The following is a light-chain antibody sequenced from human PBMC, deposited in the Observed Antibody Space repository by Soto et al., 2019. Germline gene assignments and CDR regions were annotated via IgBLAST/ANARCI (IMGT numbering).Light chain of an antibody. V-gene: IGLV1-36*01. CDR3: AAWDDSLNGVV. J-gene: IGLJ2*01. CDR2: YDD. CDR1: SSNIGNNA. Sequence: QLVLTQPPSVSEAPRQRVTISCSGSSSNIGNNAVNWYQQLPGKAPKLLIYYDDLLPSGVSDRFSGSKSGTSASLAISGLQSEDEADYYCAAWDDSLNGVVFGGGTNSPS.